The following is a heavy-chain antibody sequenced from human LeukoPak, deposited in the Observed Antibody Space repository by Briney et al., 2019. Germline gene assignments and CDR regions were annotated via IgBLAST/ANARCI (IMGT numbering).Heavy chain of an antibody. V-gene: IGHV3-7*01. CDR2: IKQDGSEK. J-gene: IGHJ4*02. D-gene: IGHD6-6*01. CDR1: GFTFSDSW. Sequence: QAGGSLRLSCAASGFTFSDSWMSWVRQAPGKGLEWVANIKQDGSEKYYVDPVEGRFTISRDNAKNSVSLQMNSLRGEDTADYYCVRALGSSSADFWGQGTLVTVSS. CDR3: VRALGSSSADF.